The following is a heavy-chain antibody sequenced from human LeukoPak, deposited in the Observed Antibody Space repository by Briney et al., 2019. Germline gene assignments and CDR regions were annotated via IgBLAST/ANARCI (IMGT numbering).Heavy chain of an antibody. V-gene: IGHV4-39*01. CDR1: GGSISSSSYY. CDR2: IYYSGST. D-gene: IGHD6-13*01. J-gene: IGHJ6*03. Sequence: SETLSLTSTVSGGSISSSSYYWGWIRQPPGKGLEWIGSIYYSGSTYYNPSLKSRVTISVDTSKNQFSLKLSSVTAADTAVYYCARVAAAGYYYYYMDVWGKGTTVTISS. CDR3: ARVAAAGYYYYYMDV.